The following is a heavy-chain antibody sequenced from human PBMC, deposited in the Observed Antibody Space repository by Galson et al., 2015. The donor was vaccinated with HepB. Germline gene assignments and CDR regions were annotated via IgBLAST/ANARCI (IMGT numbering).Heavy chain of an antibody. CDR3: ARDIGYCSSTSCERYFDY. V-gene: IGHV3-66*02. Sequence: SLRLSCAASGFTVSSNYMSWVRQAPGKGLEWVSVIYSGGSTYYADSVKGRFTISRDNSKNTLYLQMNSRRAADTAVYYCARDIGYCSSTSCERYFDYWGQETLVTVSS. J-gene: IGHJ4*02. D-gene: IGHD2-2*03. CDR2: IYSGGST. CDR1: GFTVSSNY.